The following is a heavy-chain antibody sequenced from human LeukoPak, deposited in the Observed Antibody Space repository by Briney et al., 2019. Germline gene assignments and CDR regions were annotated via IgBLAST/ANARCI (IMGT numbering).Heavy chain of an antibody. D-gene: IGHD3-3*02. J-gene: IGHJ3*02. CDR2: IYYSGST. V-gene: IGHV4-59*12. CDR1: GGSISSDY. CDR3: ARALRGIRDAFDI. Sequence: SETLSLTCTVSGGSISSDYWSWIRQPPGKGLEWIGNIYYSGSTNYNPSLKSRVTISVDTSKNQFSLKLSSVTAADTAVYYCARALRGIRDAFDIWGQGTMVTVSS.